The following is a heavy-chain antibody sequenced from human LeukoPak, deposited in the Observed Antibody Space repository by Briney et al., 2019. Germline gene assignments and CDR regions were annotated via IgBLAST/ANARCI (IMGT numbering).Heavy chain of an antibody. D-gene: IGHD3-16*01. CDR2: ITYSGGST. V-gene: IGHV3-23*01. CDR3: ATRPASETYYGVLDY. J-gene: IGHJ4*02. Sequence: HPGGSLRLSCEASGLAFSRHAMTWVRQAPGKGLEWVSGITYSGGSTYYAESVKGRFTISRDNSKNTLHLQMNNLRAEDTAVYYCATRPASETYYGVLDYWGQGTLVTVSS. CDR1: GLAFSRHA.